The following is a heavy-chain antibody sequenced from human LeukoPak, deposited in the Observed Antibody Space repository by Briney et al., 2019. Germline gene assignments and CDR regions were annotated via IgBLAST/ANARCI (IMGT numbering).Heavy chain of an antibody. D-gene: IGHD1-26*01. Sequence: GGSLRLSCAASEFTFSTYAMTWVRQAPGKGLEWVSGISTSGDRTYYADSVKGRFTISRDNSKNTLYLQMNSLRAEDTAEYYCARSAVGTSCCTAVDYWGQGTLVTVSS. J-gene: IGHJ4*02. CDR3: ARSAVGTSCCTAVDY. CDR2: ISTSGDRT. V-gene: IGHV3-23*01. CDR1: EFTFSTYA.